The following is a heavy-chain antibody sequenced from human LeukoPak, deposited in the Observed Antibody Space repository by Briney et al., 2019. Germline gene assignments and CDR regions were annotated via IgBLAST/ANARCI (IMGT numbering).Heavy chain of an antibody. Sequence: SETLSLTCAVYGGSFSGYYWSWIRQPPGKGLEWIGEINHSGSTNYNPSLKSRVTISVDTSKNQFSLNLSSVTAADTAVYYCARDALLTGFGALFDPWGQGTLVTISS. CDR3: ARDALLTGFGALFDP. CDR1: GGSFSGYY. D-gene: IGHD3-10*01. CDR2: INHSGST. V-gene: IGHV4-34*01. J-gene: IGHJ5*02.